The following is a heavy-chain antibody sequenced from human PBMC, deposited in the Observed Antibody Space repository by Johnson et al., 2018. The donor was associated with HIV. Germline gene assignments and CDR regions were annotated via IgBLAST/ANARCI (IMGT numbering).Heavy chain of an antibody. J-gene: IGHJ3*02. CDR2: TSYDGINK. CDR1: GFTFSSYG. V-gene: IGHV3-30*19. D-gene: IGHD1-26*01. Sequence: QVQLVESGGGVVQPGGSLRLSCAASGFTFSSYGMHWVRQAPGKGLEWVAVTSYDGINKYYATSVQGRFPISRDNSKNTLYLQMNSLRAEDTAVYYCAKVSWEARLGDPFDIWGQGTMVTVSS. CDR3: AKVSWEARLGDPFDI.